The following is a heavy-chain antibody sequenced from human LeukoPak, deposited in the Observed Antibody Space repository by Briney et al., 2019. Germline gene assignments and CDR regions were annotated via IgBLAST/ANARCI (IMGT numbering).Heavy chain of an antibody. Sequence: GGSLRLSCAASGFTFSSYAMSWVRQAPGKGLEWVSAISGSGGSTYYADSVKGRFTISRENSKNPLYLQMNSLRAEDTAVYYCAKDRYYYDSSSPPPTSMDVWGQGTTVTVSS. CDR1: GFTFSSYA. CDR2: ISGSGGST. D-gene: IGHD3-22*01. V-gene: IGHV3-23*01. J-gene: IGHJ6*02. CDR3: AKDRYYYDSSSPPPTSMDV.